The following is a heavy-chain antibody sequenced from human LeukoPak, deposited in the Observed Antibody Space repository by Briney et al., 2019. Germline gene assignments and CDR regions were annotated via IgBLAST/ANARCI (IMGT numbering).Heavy chain of an antibody. CDR1: GGSFSGYY. D-gene: IGHD3-9*01. Sequence: PSETLSLTCAVYGGSFSGYYWSWIRQPPGKGLEWIGEIKHSGSTNYNPSLKSRVTISVDTSKNQFSLKLSSVTAADTAVYYCARAARPTLLRYFDWHTFIDYWGQGTLVTVSS. CDR3: ARAARPTLLRYFDWHTFIDY. V-gene: IGHV4-34*01. CDR2: IKHSGST. J-gene: IGHJ4*02.